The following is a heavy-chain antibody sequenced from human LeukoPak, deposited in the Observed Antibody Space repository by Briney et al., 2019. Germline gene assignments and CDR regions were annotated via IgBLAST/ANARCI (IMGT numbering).Heavy chain of an antibody. CDR1: GYTVTRHG. CDR3: ARDRSYDIGHVFDI. Sequence: GASVKVSCQASGYTVTRHGISWVRQAPGQGLEWMGWISDYNGNTRYAQKVRGRVTMTTDTSTNTTYMELRDLRSDDTAFYYCARDRSYDIGHVFDIWGQGTMVTDSS. CDR2: ISDYNGNT. D-gene: IGHD3-9*01. V-gene: IGHV1-18*01. J-gene: IGHJ3*02.